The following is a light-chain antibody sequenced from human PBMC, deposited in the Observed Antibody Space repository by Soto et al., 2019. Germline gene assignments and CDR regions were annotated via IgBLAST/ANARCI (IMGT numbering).Light chain of an antibody. Sequence: QSVLTQPASVSGSPGESITISCTGTSSDIGGYNYVSWYQHHPGKGPKLLIYDVNERPSGISNRFSGSKSGNTASLTISGLQADDEADYYCSSYTVTTLAFGGGTKLTVL. CDR3: SSYTVTTLA. CDR1: SSDIGGYNY. J-gene: IGLJ2*01. V-gene: IGLV2-14*03. CDR2: DVN.